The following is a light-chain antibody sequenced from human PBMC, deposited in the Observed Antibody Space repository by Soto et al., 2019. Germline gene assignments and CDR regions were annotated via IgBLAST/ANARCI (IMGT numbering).Light chain of an antibody. Sequence: EIVMTQSPATLSVSPGERASLSCRASQCVSSNLAWYQQKPGQAPRLLIYGASTRATGIPARFSGSGSGTEFALTISSLQSEDFAVHYCQQYNNWPPYTFGQGTKLEIK. V-gene: IGKV3-15*01. CDR2: GAS. CDR3: QQYNNWPPYT. CDR1: QCVSSN. J-gene: IGKJ2*01.